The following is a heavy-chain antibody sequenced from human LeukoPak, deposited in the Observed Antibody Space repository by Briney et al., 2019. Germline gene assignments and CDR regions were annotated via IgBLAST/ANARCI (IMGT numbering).Heavy chain of an antibody. CDR1: GFTFSSYG. D-gene: IGHD3-9*01. V-gene: IGHV3-30*02. Sequence: PGGSLRLSCVASGFTFSSYGMHWVRQAPGKGLEWVAFIRYDGNNEYYADSVKGRFTISRDTSKNTLYLQMNSLRAEDTAVYYCAKGGLYYDILTGLYFDYWGQGTLVTVSS. CDR2: IRYDGNNE. CDR3: AKGGLYYDILTGLYFDY. J-gene: IGHJ4*02.